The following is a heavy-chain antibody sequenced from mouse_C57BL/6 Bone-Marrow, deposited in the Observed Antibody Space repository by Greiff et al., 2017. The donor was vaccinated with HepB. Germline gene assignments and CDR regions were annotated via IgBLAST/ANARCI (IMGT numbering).Heavy chain of an antibody. CDR1: GYAFSSYW. CDR3: ALYYYGSSYWYFDV. D-gene: IGHD1-1*01. Sequence: VQLQQSGAELVKPGASVKISCKASGYAFSSYWMNWVKQRPGKGLEWIGQIYPGDGDTNYNGKFKGKATLTADKSSSTAYMQLSSLTSEDSAVYFSALYYYGSSYWYFDVWGTGTTVTVSS. V-gene: IGHV1-80*01. J-gene: IGHJ1*03. CDR2: IYPGDGDT.